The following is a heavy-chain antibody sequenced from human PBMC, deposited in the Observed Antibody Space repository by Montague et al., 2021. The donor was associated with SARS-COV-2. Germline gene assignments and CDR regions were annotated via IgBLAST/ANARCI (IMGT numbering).Heavy chain of an antibody. CDR2: IYHSGNT. CDR3: ARDLLPPRTAIPTNFFGLDV. Sequence: SETLSLTCTVSGGFISSSYWSWIRQPPGKGLEWIGYIYHSGNTNYNPSLKSRVTISIDTSMNQFSLSLSSMTAADTAVYFCARDLLPPRTAIPTNFFGLDVWGQGTTVTVSS. V-gene: IGHV4-59*01. CDR1: GGFISSSY. D-gene: IGHD2-2*02. J-gene: IGHJ6*02.